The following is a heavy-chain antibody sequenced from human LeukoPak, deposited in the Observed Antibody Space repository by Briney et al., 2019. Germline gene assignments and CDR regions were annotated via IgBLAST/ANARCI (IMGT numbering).Heavy chain of an antibody. CDR1: GFTFSDYY. CDR3: ASEDYYGSGSYGGY. J-gene: IGHJ4*02. V-gene: IGHV3-11*01. CDR2: ISSSGSTI. D-gene: IGHD3-10*01. Sequence: GGSLRLSCAAAGFTFSDYYMSWIRQAPGEGLEWVSYISSSGSTIYYADSVKGRFTISRDNAKNSLYLQMNSLRAEDTAVYYCASEDYYGSGSYGGYWGQGTLVTVSS.